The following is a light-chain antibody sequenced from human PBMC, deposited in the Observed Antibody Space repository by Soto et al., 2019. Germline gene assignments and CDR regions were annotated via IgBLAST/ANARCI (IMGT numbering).Light chain of an antibody. Sequence: IQMTQSPSTLSASAGDTVTITCRASQTIXGSFAWCQQRPGEAPHRLXFDASTLERGVPSRLSGSGSGTTFTLTISSLQSDDFANYYCLQYNGYYRTFGQGTKVDIK. V-gene: IGKV1-5*01. J-gene: IGKJ1*01. CDR3: LQYNGYYRT. CDR1: QTIXGS. CDR2: DAS.